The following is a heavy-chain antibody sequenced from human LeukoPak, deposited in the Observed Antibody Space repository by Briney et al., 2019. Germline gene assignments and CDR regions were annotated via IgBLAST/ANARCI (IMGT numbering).Heavy chain of an antibody. CDR1: GGSFSGYY. V-gene: IGHV4-34*01. Sequence: SETLSLTCAVYGGSFSGYYWSWIRQPPGKGLEWIGEINHSGSTNYNPSLKSRVTISVDTSKNQFSLKLSSVTAADTAVYYCARDSSAASGFSYYYDSSGYHFDYWGQGTLVTVSS. CDR3: ARDSSAASGFSYYYDSSGYHFDY. CDR2: INHSGST. J-gene: IGHJ4*02. D-gene: IGHD3-22*01.